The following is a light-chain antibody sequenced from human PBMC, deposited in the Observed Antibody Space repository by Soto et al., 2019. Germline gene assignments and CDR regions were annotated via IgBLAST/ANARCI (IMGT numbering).Light chain of an antibody. CDR2: ECS. V-gene: IGLV2-23*01. J-gene: IGLJ3*02. Sequence: QSVLTQPVSVSGSPGQSITISCTGTSSDVGSYNLVSWYQHHPGKAPKLLTYECSKRPSGVSPRFSGSKSGNTASLTISGLQAEDEADYYCCSYAGSATWVFGGGTKVTVL. CDR1: SSDVGSYNL. CDR3: CSYAGSATWV.